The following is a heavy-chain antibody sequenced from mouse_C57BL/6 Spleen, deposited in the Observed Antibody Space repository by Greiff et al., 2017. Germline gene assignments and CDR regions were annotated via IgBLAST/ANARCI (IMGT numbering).Heavy chain of an antibody. J-gene: IGHJ3*01. CDR3: AEDYDYTWFAY. V-gene: IGHV5-17*01. CDR1: GFTFSDYG. D-gene: IGHD2-4*01. CDR2: ISSGSSTI. Sequence: EVHLVESGGGLVKPGGSLKLSCAASGFTFSDYGMHWVRQAPETGLEWVAYISSGSSTIYYADTVKGRFTISRDNAKNTLFLQMTSLRSEDTAMYYCAEDYDYTWFAYWGQGTLVTVSA.